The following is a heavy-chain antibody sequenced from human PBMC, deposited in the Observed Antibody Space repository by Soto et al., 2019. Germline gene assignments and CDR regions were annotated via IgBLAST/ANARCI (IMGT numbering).Heavy chain of an antibody. J-gene: IGHJ6*01. CDR3: VKDNSGYYAENYYYGMDV. CDR2: ISSNGGST. Sequence: PWGSLLVSCSSSVFTFSIYAMHWVRQAPGKGLEYVSTISSNGGSTYYADSVNGRFTISRDNSKNTLYLQMSSLRAEDTAVFYCVKDNSGYYAENYYYGMDVWGQGTTVTVSS. V-gene: IGHV3-64D*06. D-gene: IGHD3-22*01. CDR1: VFTFSIYA.